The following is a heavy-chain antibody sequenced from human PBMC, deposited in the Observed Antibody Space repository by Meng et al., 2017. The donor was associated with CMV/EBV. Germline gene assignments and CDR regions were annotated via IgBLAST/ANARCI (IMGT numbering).Heavy chain of an antibody. CDR2: IYYSGST. Sequence: LRLSCTVSGGSISSSSYYWGWIRQPPGKGLEWMGRIYYSGSTYYNTSLKSRVTISVDTSKNQFSLTLSSVTAADTAVYYCARLDGDGGQDYWGQGTLGTVSS. J-gene: IGHJ4*02. CDR3: ARLDGDGGQDY. CDR1: GGSISSSSYY. D-gene: IGHD4-23*01. V-gene: IGHV4-39*01.